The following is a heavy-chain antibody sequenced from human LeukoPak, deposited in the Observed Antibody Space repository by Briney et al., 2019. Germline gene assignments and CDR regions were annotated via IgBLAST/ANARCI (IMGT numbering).Heavy chain of an antibody. D-gene: IGHD6-25*01. CDR2: ISSSSSTI. J-gene: IGHJ6*03. V-gene: IGHV3-48*01. CDR3: ARGFQAGYYYYMDV. Sequence: GGSLRLSCAASGFTFSSYSMNWVRQAPGKGLEWVSYISSSSSTIYYADSVKGRFTISRDNAKNSLYLQMNSLRAEDTAVYYCARGFQAGYYYYMDVWGKGTTVTVSS. CDR1: GFTFSSYS.